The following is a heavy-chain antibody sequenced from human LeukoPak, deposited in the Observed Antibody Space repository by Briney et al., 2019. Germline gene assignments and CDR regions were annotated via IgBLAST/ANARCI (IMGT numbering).Heavy chain of an antibody. J-gene: IGHJ4*02. Sequence: ASVKVSCKASGYTFTSYYMHWVRQAPGQGLEWMGIINPSGGSTSYAQKFQGRVTMTRNTSISTAYMELSSLRSEDTAVYYCARGTAAHHHDYWGQGTLVTVSS. CDR1: GYTFTSYY. V-gene: IGHV1-46*01. D-gene: IGHD2-8*02. CDR2: INPSGGST. CDR3: ARGTAAHHHDY.